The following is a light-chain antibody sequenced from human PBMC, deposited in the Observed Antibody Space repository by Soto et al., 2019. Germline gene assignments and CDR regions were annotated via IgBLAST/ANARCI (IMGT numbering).Light chain of an antibody. J-gene: IGKJ2*01. V-gene: IGKV4-1*01. CDR2: WAS. CDR1: QTVLLSSNNKNY. Sequence: DIVMTQSPDSLALSLGERATINCKSSQTVLLSSNNKNYLAWYQQKPGQPPKLLIYWASTRDSVVPDRFSGSGSGTDFTLTISRLQAEDVAVYYCQQYYSTPPTFGPGTTLEIK. CDR3: QQYYSTPPT.